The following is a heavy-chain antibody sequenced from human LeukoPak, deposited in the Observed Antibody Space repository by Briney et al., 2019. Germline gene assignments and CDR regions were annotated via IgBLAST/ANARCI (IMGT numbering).Heavy chain of an antibody. CDR3: ARRDISSGWSFDY. D-gene: IGHD6-19*01. CDR2: INHSGST. J-gene: IGHJ4*02. V-gene: IGHV4-34*01. Sequence: SETLSLTCAVYGGSFSGYYCSWIRQPPGKGLEWIGEINHSGSTNYNPSLKSRVTISVDTTEDQVSLTIRSVTAADTAFYYCARRDISSGWSFDYWGQGTLVTVSS. CDR1: GGSFSGYY.